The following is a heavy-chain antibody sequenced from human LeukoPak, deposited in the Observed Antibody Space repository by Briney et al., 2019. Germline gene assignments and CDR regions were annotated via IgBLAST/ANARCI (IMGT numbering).Heavy chain of an antibody. V-gene: IGHV3-21*01. CDR2: ISSSSSYI. CDR1: GFTFGIHG. CDR3: ARDLPDSYGYLRADY. Sequence: PGGSLRLXCVGSGFTFGIHGVNWVRHAPGKDLEWVSSISSSSSYIYYADSVKGRFTISRDNAKNSLYLQMNSLRAEDTAVYYCARDLPDSYGYLRADYWGQGTLVTVSS. J-gene: IGHJ4*02. D-gene: IGHD5-18*01.